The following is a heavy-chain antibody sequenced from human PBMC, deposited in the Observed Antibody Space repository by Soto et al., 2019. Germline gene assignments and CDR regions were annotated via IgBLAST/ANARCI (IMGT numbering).Heavy chain of an antibody. J-gene: IGHJ6*01. D-gene: IGHD6-25*01. CDR1: GGTFSSSA. CDR2: IIPVFGTA. Sequence: QVQLVQSGAEVKTPGSSVKVSCKASGGTFSSSAISWVRQAPGPGLEWMGAIIPVFGTAHYAQKCQGRVAMAADKPSSSAYTERSRLRSEDTAVYYCARKRPGRGKDVWGKGTAVTVSS. V-gene: IGHV1-69*06. CDR3: ARKRPGRGKDV.